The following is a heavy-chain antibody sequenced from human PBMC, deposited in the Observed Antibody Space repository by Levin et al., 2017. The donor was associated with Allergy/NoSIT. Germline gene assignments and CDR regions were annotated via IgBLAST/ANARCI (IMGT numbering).Heavy chain of an antibody. CDR3: ARIGVKAPATFLDY. CDR1: GGSISSDY. V-gene: IGHV4-59*01. CDR2: ISYTGT. D-gene: IGHD3-3*01. Sequence: NASETLSLTCSVSGGSISSDYWSWIRQPPGKGLEWIGYISYTGTKYNPSLKSRVTISVATSKNQFSLKLSSVTRADTAVYYCARIGVKAPATFLDYWGQGTLVTVSS. J-gene: IGHJ4*02.